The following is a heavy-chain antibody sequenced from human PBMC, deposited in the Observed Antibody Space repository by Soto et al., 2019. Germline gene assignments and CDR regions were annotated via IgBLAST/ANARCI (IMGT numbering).Heavy chain of an antibody. CDR2: ISYDGSNK. D-gene: IGHD3-10*01. V-gene: IGHV3-30-3*01. CDR3: ARTQINSPGEHDAFDI. CDR1: GFTFSSYA. J-gene: IGHJ3*02. Sequence: QVQLVESGGGVVQPGRSLRLSCAASGFTFSSYAMHWVRQAPGKGLEWVAVISYDGSNKYYADSVKGRFTISRDNSKNTLYLQMNSLRAEDTAVYYCARTQINSPGEHDAFDIWGQGTMVTVSS.